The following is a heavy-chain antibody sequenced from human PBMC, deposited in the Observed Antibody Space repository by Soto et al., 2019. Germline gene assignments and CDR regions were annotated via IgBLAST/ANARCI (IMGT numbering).Heavy chain of an antibody. CDR3: ATAGYYYYNASFDH. CDR2: YDPSDGET. V-gene: IGHV1-24*01. J-gene: IGHJ4*01. Sequence: GASVKVCCKVSGYSVTDMAMHWVRLAPGKGLEWVGGYDPSDGETTYAPNFQARPTLTDDSSTYTSYLELISLISEHTAVYYCATAGYYYYNASFDHWGHVTLVTVSS. D-gene: IGHD3-10*01. CDR1: GYSVTDMA.